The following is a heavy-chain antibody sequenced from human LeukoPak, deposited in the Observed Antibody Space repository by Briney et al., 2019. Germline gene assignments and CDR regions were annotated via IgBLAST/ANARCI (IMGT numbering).Heavy chain of an antibody. Sequence: GGSLRLSCAASGFTLSSYWMHWVRQAPEEGLVWVSRIDPDGSTTNYADSVKGRFTTSRDNAKNTLYLQMNSLRAEDTALYYCTRVQAGRAGLMDVWGRGTTVTVSS. CDR1: GFTLSSYW. J-gene: IGHJ6*02. V-gene: IGHV3-74*01. D-gene: IGHD6-13*01. CDR3: TRVQAGRAGLMDV. CDR2: IDPDGSTT.